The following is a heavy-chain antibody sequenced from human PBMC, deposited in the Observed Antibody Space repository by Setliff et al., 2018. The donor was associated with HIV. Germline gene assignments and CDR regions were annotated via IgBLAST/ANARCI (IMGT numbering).Heavy chain of an antibody. V-gene: IGHV7-4-1*02. Sequence: ASVKVSCKASGGTFSSYAISWVRQAPGQGLEWMGWINTNTGNPTYAQAFTGRFVFSLDTSVSTAYLQISSLKAEDTAMYYCARGGTHYDFWSGYRLGYVDLWGRGALVTVSS. CDR2: INTNTGNP. CDR1: GGTFSSYA. J-gene: IGHJ2*01. CDR3: ARGGTHYDFWSGYRLGYVDL. D-gene: IGHD3-3*01.